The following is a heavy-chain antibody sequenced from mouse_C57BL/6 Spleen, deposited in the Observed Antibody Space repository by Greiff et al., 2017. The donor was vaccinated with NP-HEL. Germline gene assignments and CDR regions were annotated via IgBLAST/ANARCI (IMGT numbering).Heavy chain of an antibody. J-gene: IGHJ1*03. Sequence: EVKVVESGGGLVKPGGSLKLSCAASGFTFSSYTMSWVRQTPEKRLEWVATISGGGGNTYYPDSVKGRFTISRDNAKNTLYLQMSSLRSEDTALYYCARQGVYYYGSSYNFDVWGTGTTVTVSS. V-gene: IGHV5-9*01. CDR1: GFTFSSYT. CDR3: ARQGVYYYGSSYNFDV. CDR2: ISGGGGNT. D-gene: IGHD1-1*01.